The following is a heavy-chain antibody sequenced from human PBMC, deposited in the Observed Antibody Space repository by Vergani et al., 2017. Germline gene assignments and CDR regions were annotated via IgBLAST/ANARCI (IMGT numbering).Heavy chain of an antibody. D-gene: IGHD3-16*01. V-gene: IGHV3-30*04. CDR2: ISYDGSNK. Sequence: QVQLVESGGGVVQPGRSLRLSCAASGFTFSSYAMHWVRQAPGKGLEWVAVISYDGSNKYYADSVKGRFTISRDNSKNTLYLQMNSLRAEDTAVYYCARETSWGYFDYWGQGTLVTVSS. CDR1: GFTFSSYA. J-gene: IGHJ4*02. CDR3: ARETSWGYFDY.